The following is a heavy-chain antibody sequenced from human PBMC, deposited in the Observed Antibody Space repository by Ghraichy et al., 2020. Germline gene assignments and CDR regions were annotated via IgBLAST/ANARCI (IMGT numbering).Heavy chain of an antibody. V-gene: IGHV3-23*01. D-gene: IGHD3-9*01. J-gene: IGHJ4*02. CDR3: AKDPAYYDILTGYGY. CDR1: GFTFSSYA. CDR2: ISGSGGST. Sequence: GGSLRLSCAASGFTFSSYAMSWVRQAPGKGLEWVSAISGSGGSTYYADSVKGRFTISRDNSKNTLYLQMNSLRAEDTAVYYCAKDPAYYDILTGYGYWGQGTLVTVSS.